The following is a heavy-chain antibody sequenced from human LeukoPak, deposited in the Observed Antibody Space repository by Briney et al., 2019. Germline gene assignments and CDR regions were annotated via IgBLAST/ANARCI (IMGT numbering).Heavy chain of an antibody. Sequence: ASVKVSCKTSGYTFTAYYMHWVRQAPRQGLEWMGWIYPSSGYTKYAQKFQGRVTMTRDTSISTGYMEPRGLTSDQTAVYYCASVTSSDLSDFDYWGQGTQVTVSS. D-gene: IGHD3-3*01. V-gene: IGHV1-2*02. CDR1: GYTFTAYY. CDR3: ASVTSSDLSDFDY. CDR2: IYPSSGYT. J-gene: IGHJ4*02.